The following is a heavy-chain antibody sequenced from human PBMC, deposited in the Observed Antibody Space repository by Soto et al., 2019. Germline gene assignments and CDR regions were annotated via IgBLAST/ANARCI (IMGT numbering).Heavy chain of an antibody. V-gene: IGHV3-23*01. CDR3: AKGCVGVCYSANWLDP. CDR1: RFTFSSYV. D-gene: IGHD2-8*01. Sequence: GGSLRLSCAAARFTFSSYVMNWVRLAPSKGLERVSGISPGGGNTYYADPVKGRFTISRDNSKNPLYLQMNSLRAEVTAVYYCAKGCVGVCYSANWLDPWGQVTLVAVSS. CDR2: ISPGGGNT. J-gene: IGHJ5*02.